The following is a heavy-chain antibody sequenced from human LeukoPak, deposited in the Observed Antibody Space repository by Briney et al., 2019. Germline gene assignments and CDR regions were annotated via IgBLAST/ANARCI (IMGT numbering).Heavy chain of an antibody. D-gene: IGHD7-27*01. CDR2: IYTSGST. Sequence: SQTMSLASTVDGGSLGSGSYYWSWIPQTAGKGLDWIGRIYTSGSTNYNPSLKRRVTISGDTSKNQSSLKLSSVRAADTAVYYCARDRTKLGITYYFDYWGQGTLVTVSS. J-gene: IGHJ4*02. CDR1: GGSLGSGSYY. CDR3: ARDRTKLGITYYFDY. V-gene: IGHV4-61*02.